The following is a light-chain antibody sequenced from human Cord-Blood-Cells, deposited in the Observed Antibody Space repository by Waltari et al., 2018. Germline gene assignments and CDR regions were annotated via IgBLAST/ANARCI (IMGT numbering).Light chain of an antibody. CDR1: SPHIGNNY. CDR3: GTWDSSLSAVV. V-gene: IGLV1-51*01. Sequence: QSVLTQPPSVSAAPGQKVTISCSGSSPHIGNNYVSWYQQLPGTAHKLLIYDNNKRPSGIPDRFSGSKSGTSATLGITGLQTGDEADYYCGTWDSSLSAVVFGGGTKLTVL. CDR2: DNN. J-gene: IGLJ2*01.